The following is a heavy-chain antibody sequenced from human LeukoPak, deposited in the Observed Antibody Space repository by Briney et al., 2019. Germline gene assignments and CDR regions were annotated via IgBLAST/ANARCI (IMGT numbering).Heavy chain of an antibody. V-gene: IGHV4-59*12. CDR2: IYYSGTT. Sequence: PSETLSLTCTVSGGSISSYYWSWIRQPPGKGLEWIGYIYYSGTTNYNPYLKSRVTISVDTSKNQFSMKLRSVTAADTAVYYCAKSNGYGLVDIWGQGTMVTVSS. CDR1: GGSISSYY. CDR3: AKSNGYGLVDI. J-gene: IGHJ3*02. D-gene: IGHD3-10*01.